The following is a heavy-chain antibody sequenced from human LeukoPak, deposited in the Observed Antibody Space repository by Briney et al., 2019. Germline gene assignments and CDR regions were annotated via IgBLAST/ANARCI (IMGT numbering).Heavy chain of an antibody. CDR3: ATCRGAGNLLNPFDY. Sequence: GRSLRLSCAASGFTISSYTMHWVRQAPGKGLEWVALISYDGSNKYYADSVKGRFTISRDNSKNTLYLQMNSLRAEDTAVYYCATCRGAGNLLNPFDYWGQGTLVTVSS. CDR2: ISYDGSNK. D-gene: IGHD6-19*01. J-gene: IGHJ4*02. CDR1: GFTISSYT. V-gene: IGHV3-30-3*01.